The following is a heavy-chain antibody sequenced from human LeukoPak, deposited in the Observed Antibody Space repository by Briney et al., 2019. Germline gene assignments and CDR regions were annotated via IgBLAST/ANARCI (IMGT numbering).Heavy chain of an antibody. Sequence: TGGSLSLSCAASGFTFSSYSMKWVRQAPGKGLEWVSSISSSSSYIYYADSVKGRFTTSRDNAKTSLCLQMNSLRAEGTAVYYCARDSSNYDGSGYYPPSEYWGQGALGTVS. J-gene: IGHJ4*02. V-gene: IGHV3-21*01. D-gene: IGHD3-22*01. CDR2: ISSSSSYI. CDR1: GFTFSSYS. CDR3: ARDSSNYDGSGYYPPSEY.